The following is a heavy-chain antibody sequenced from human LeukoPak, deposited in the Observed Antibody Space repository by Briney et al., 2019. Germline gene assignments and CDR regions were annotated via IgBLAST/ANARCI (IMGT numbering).Heavy chain of an antibody. Sequence: SGTLSLTCGVSGGSVINTDWWTWVRQPPGKGLEWIGEVHLDGRTNYNPSLESRLTMSVDVSENQVSLKLTSVTAADTAVYYCAREGGFYRPLDYSGQGTLVTVSS. V-gene: IGHV4-4*02. D-gene: IGHD3-3*01. CDR1: GGSVINTDW. J-gene: IGHJ4*02. CDR2: VHLDGRT. CDR3: AREGGFYRPLDY.